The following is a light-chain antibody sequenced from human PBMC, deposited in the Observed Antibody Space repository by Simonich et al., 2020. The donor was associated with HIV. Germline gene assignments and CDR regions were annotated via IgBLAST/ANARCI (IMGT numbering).Light chain of an antibody. J-gene: IGLJ3*02. Sequence: QSALTQPASVSGSPGQSITISCTGTSSDVGGYNYVSWYQQHPGKAPKLMIYDVSKRPSGVSKRFSGSKSGNTASLTISGLQAEDEADYYCSSYKSSSTWVFGGGTKLTVL. CDR1: SSDVGGYNY. V-gene: IGLV2-14*01. CDR3: SSYKSSSTWV. CDR2: DVS.